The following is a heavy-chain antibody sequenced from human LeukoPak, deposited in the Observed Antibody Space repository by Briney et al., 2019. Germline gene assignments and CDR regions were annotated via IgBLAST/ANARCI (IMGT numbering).Heavy chain of an antibody. CDR1: GFTFSSYA. Sequence: GGSLRLSCAASGFTFSSYAMSWVRQAPGKGREWVSAISGSGGSTYYADSVKGRFTISRDNSKNTLYLQMNSLRAEDTAVYYCARGRCSSTSCYTFDPWGQGTLVTVSS. V-gene: IGHV3-23*01. CDR2: ISGSGGST. D-gene: IGHD2-2*02. CDR3: ARGRCSSTSCYTFDP. J-gene: IGHJ5*02.